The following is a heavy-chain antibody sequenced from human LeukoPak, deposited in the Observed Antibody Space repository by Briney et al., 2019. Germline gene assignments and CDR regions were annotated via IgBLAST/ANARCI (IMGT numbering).Heavy chain of an antibody. V-gene: IGHV4-59*08. CDR3: ARGLVYFDY. CDR1: GGSISSYY. D-gene: IGHD3-16*01. J-gene: IGHJ4*02. Sequence: PSETLSLTCTVSGGSISSYYWTWIRQPPGKGLEWIGYIYHSGSTNYNPSLKSRVTISVDTSKNQFSLKLSSVTAADTAVYYCARGLVYFDYWGQGTLVTVSS. CDR2: IYHSGST.